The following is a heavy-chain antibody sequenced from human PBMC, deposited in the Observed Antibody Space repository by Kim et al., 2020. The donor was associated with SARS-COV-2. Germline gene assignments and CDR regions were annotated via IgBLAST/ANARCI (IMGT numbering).Heavy chain of an antibody. CDR1: GYTFTGYY. J-gene: IGHJ6*02. CDR2: INPNSGGT. D-gene: IGHD1-26*01. V-gene: IGHV1-2*02. Sequence: ASVKVSCKASGYTFTGYYMHWVRQAPGQGLEWMGWINPNSGGTNYAQKFQGRVTMTRDTSISTAYMELSRLRSDDTAVYYCARDALPWVPSIVSHYYYYGMDVWGQGTTVTVSS. CDR3: ARDALPWVPSIVSHYYYYGMDV.